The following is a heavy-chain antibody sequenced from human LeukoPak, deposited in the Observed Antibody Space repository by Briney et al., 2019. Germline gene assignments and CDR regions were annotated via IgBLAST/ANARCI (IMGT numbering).Heavy chain of an antibody. Sequence: PGGSLRLSCAASGFIFSSYGMHWVRQAPGKGLEWVAVISYDGDNKYYADSVKGRFIISRDNSKNTLYLQMNSLRAEDTAVYYCAKDRGNSGRNSIDYWGQGTLVTVSS. D-gene: IGHD6-19*01. CDR3: AKDRGNSGRNSIDY. J-gene: IGHJ4*02. CDR1: GFIFSSYG. CDR2: ISYDGDNK. V-gene: IGHV3-30*18.